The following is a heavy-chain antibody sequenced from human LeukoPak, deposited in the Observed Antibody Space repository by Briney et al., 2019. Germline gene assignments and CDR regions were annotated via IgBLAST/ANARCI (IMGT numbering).Heavy chain of an antibody. J-gene: IGHJ6*03. D-gene: IGHD1-26*01. V-gene: IGHV3-30*04. CDR3: AREVPFLWDSYYYYYMDV. CDR2: ISYDGSNK. Sequence: GGSLRLSCAASGFTFSSYAMHWVRQAPGKGLEWVAVISYDGSNKYYADSVKGRFTISRDNSKNTLYLQMNSLGAEDTAVYYCAREVPFLWDSYYYYYMDVWGKGTTVTVSS. CDR1: GFTFSSYA.